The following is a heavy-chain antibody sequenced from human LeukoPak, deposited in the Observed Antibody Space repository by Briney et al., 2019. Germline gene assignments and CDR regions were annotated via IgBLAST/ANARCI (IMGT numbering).Heavy chain of an antibody. V-gene: IGHV1-69*05. CDR2: IIPIFGTA. Sequence: ASVKVSCKASGGTFSSYAISWVRQTPGQGLEWMGGIIPIFGTANYAQKFQGRVTITTDESTSTAYMELSSLRSEDTAVYYCASEGRYCTNGVCYRTFDYWGQGTLVTVSS. D-gene: IGHD2-8*01. J-gene: IGHJ4*02. CDR1: GGTFSSYA. CDR3: ASEGRYCTNGVCYRTFDY.